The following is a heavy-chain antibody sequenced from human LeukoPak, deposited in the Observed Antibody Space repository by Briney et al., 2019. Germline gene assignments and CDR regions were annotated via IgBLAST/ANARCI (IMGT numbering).Heavy chain of an antibody. CDR3: ARLIRVWFGSKDWFDP. D-gene: IGHD3-10*01. V-gene: IGHV4-34*01. J-gene: IGHJ5*02. CDR2: INHSGST. Sequence: PSETLSLTCAVYGGSFSGYYWSWIRQPPGKWLEWIGEINHSGSTNYNPSLKSRVAISVDTSKNQFSLKLSSVTAADTAVYYCARLIRVWFGSKDWFDPWGQGALVTVSS. CDR1: GGSFSGYY.